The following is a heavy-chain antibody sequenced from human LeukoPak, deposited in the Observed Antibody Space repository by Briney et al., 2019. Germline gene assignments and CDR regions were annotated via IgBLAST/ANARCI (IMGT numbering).Heavy chain of an antibody. CDR3: ARVLPSSSSNFDY. D-gene: IGHD6-13*01. V-gene: IGHV4-39*07. J-gene: IGHJ4*02. Sequence: SETLSLTCTVSGGSISSSSYYWGWIRQPPGKGLEWIGSIYYSGSTYYNPSLKSRVTISVDTSKNQFSLKLSSVTAADTAVYYCARVLPSSSSNFDYWGQGTLVTVSS. CDR2: IYYSGST. CDR1: GGSISSSSYY.